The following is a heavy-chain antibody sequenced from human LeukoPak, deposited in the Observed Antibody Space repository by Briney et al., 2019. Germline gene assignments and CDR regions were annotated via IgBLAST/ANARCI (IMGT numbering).Heavy chain of an antibody. CDR3: ARDRRVRDTKEEDFDL. CDR1: GYTFTGYY. CDR2: INPNSGGT. J-gene: IGHJ2*01. Sequence: GASVNVSCKASGYTFTGYYMHWVRQAPGQGLEWMGWINPNSGGTNYAQKFQGRVTMTRDTSISTAYMELSRLRSDDTAVYYCARDRRVRDTKEEDFDLWGRGTLVTVSS. V-gene: IGHV1-2*02. D-gene: IGHD3-10*01.